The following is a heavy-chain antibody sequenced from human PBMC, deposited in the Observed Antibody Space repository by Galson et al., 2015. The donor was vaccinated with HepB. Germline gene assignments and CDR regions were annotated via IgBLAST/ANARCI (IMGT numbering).Heavy chain of an antibody. Sequence: SLRLSCAGSGFTFGDYALSWFRQAPGKGLEWVAFISSKAYGGTMDYAAPVRGRFTISRDDSKSIAYLQTNSLKIEDTAVYFCAREISRYDFWSGYYACYGMDVWGQGTAVTVSS. V-gene: IGHV3-49*03. CDR3: AREISRYDFWSGYYACYGMDV. CDR1: GFTFGDYA. CDR2: ISSKAYGGTM. J-gene: IGHJ6*02. D-gene: IGHD3-3*01.